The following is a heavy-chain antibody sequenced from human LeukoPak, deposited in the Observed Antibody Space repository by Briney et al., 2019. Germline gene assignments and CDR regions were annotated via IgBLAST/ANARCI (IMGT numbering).Heavy chain of an antibody. CDR2: IYSGGST. J-gene: IGHJ6*02. V-gene: IGHV3-53*01. D-gene: IGHD5-18*01. Sequence: GGSLRLSCAASGFTFSSNYMSWVRQAPGKGLEWVSVIYSGGSTYYADSVKGRFTISRDNSKNTLYLQMNSLRAEDTAVYYCARTPGYSYGTYYYYYGMDVWGQGTTVTVSS. CDR1: GFTFSSNY. CDR3: ARTPGYSYGTYYYYYGMDV.